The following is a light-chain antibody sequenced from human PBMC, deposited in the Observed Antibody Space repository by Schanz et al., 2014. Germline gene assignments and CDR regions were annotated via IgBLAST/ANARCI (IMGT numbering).Light chain of an antibody. CDR3: QQYLVYRT. CDR1: QSVLYSANNKNY. CDR2: WAS. J-gene: IGKJ1*01. V-gene: IGKV4-1*01. Sequence: DIVMTQSPDSLAVSLGERATINCKSSQSVLYSANNKNYLVWYQQKPGQPPKLLIYWASTRESGVPDRFSGSGSGTDFTLTISSLQAEDVAVYYCQQYLVYRTFGQGTKVEIK.